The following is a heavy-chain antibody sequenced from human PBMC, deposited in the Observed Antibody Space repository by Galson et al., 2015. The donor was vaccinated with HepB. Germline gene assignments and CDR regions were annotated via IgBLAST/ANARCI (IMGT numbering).Heavy chain of an antibody. J-gene: IGHJ6*03. D-gene: IGHD2-15*01. CDR1: GGTFSSYA. V-gene: IGHV1-69*13. CDR3: AREGYCSGGSCYMNYMDV. CDR2: IIPIFGTA. Sequence: SVKVSCKASGGTFSSYAISWVRQAPGQGLEWMGGIIPIFGTANYAQRFQGRVTITADESTSTAYMELSSLRSEDTAVYYCAREGYCSGGSCYMNYMDVWGKGTTVTVSS.